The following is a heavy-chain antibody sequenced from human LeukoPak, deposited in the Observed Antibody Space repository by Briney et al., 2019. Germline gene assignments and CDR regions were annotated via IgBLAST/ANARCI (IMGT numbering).Heavy chain of an antibody. J-gene: IGHJ5*02. CDR1: GYTFTGYY. CDR2: INPNSGGT. Sequence: GASVKVSCKASGYTFTGYYMHWVRQAPGQGLEWMGWINPNSGGTNYAQKFQGRVTMTRDTSISTAYMELSRLRSDDTAVYYCARVVQSTIGFTNWFDPWGQGTLVTVSS. V-gene: IGHV1-2*02. CDR3: ARVVQSTIGFTNWFDP. D-gene: IGHD1-26*01.